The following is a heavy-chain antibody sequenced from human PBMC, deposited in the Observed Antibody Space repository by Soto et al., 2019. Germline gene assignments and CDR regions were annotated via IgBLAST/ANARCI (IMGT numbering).Heavy chain of an antibody. V-gene: IGHV3-23*01. J-gene: IGHJ4*02. D-gene: IGHD2-21*02. CDR2: ISSSGYST. CDR3: AKGSVVVAAKFDS. CDR1: GFTFNNYA. Sequence: EVQLLESGGDLVQPGVSRRLSCAASGFTFNNYAVSWVRQAPGKGLEWVSAISSSGYSTYYADSVKGRFTISRDNSKNTVYLQMNNLRAEDTAVYYCAKGSVVVAAKFDSWGQGTLVTVSS.